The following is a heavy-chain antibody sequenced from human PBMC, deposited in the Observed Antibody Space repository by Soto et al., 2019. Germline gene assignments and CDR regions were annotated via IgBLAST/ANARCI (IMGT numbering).Heavy chain of an antibody. D-gene: IGHD3-16*02. CDR3: ARVGPYDYIWGSYRSLEYFQH. CDR2: IKQDGSEK. CDR1: GFTFSSDW. J-gene: IGHJ1*01. Sequence: EVQLVESGGGLVQPGGSLRLSCAASGFTFSSDWMSWVRQAPGKGLEWVANIKQDGSEKYYVDSVKGRFTISRDNAKNSLYLQMNSLRAEDTAVYYCARVGPYDYIWGSYRSLEYFQHWGQGTLVTVSS. V-gene: IGHV3-7*01.